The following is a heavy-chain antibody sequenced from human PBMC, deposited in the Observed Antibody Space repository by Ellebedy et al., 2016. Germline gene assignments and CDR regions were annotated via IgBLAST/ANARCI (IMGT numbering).Heavy chain of an antibody. Sequence: GESLKISCKGSGYSFTSYWIGWVRQMPGKGLEWMGIIYPGDSDTRYSPSFQGQVTISADKSISTAYLQWSSLKASDTAMYYCARHLKSELRYFDWPDYYGMDVWGQGTTVTVSS. D-gene: IGHD3-9*01. V-gene: IGHV5-51*01. CDR3: ARHLKSELRYFDWPDYYGMDV. CDR2: IYPGDSDT. CDR1: GYSFTSYW. J-gene: IGHJ6*02.